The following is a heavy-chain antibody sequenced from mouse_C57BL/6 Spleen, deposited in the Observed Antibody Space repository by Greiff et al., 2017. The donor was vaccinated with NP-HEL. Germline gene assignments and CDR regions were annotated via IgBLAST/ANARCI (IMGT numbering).Heavy chain of an antibody. CDR1: GYTFTDYY. D-gene: IGHD2-1*01. Sequence: DVQLQESGPVLVKPGASVKMSCKASGYTFTDYYMNWVKQSHGKSLEWIGVINPYNGGTSYNQKFKGKATLTVDKSSSTAYMELNSLTSEDSAVYYCARRYGNLYYYAMDYWGQGTSVTVSS. V-gene: IGHV1-19*01. J-gene: IGHJ4*01. CDR2: INPYNGGT. CDR3: ARRYGNLYYYAMDY.